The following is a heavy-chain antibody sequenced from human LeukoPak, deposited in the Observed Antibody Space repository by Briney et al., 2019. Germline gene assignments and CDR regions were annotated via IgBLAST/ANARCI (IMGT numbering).Heavy chain of an antibody. CDR1: GGSISSSSYY. J-gene: IGHJ6*02. CDR2: IYYSGST. CDR3: ASSSPFNTAGNLYYYYYGMDV. Sequence: PSETLSLTCTVSGGSISSSSYYWGWIRQPPGKGLEWIGSIYYSGSTYYNPSLKSRVTISVDTSKNQFSLKLSSVTAADTAVYYCASSSPFNTAGNLYYYYYGMDVWGQGTTVTVSS. V-gene: IGHV4-39*01. D-gene: IGHD6-25*01.